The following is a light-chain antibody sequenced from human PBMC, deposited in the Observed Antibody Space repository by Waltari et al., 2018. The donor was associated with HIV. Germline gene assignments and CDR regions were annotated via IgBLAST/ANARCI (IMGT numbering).Light chain of an antibody. CDR3: QQSYGSPFT. J-gene: IGKJ3*01. CDR1: QSISSY. V-gene: IGKV1-39*01. Sequence: DIRVTLAPSSLSASVGDRVTITCRASQSISSYLNWYQQKPGTAPKLLMSAASSLQSGVPSRFSGNGSGTDFTLTISSLQPEDFATYYCQQSYGSPFTFGPGSKLHIK. CDR2: AAS.